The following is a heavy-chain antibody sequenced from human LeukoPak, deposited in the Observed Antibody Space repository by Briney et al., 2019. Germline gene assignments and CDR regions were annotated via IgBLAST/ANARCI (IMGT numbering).Heavy chain of an antibody. D-gene: IGHD5-12*01. CDR2: IYYSGST. V-gene: IGHV4-30-4*01. J-gene: IGHJ4*02. Sequence: SETLSLTCTVSGGSISSGDYYWSWIRQPPGKGLEWIGYIYYSGSTYYNPSLKSRVTISVDTSKNQFSLKLSSVTAADTAVYYCARAPIVATFFDYWGRGTLVTVSS. CDR1: GGSISSGDYY. CDR3: ARAPIVATFFDY.